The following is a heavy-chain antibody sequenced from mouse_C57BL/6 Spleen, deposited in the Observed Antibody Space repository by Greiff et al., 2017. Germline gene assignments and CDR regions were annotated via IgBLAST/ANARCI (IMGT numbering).Heavy chain of an antibody. D-gene: IGHD2-4*01. Sequence: QVQLKESGAELVKPGASVKMSCKASGYTFTSYWITWVKQRPGQGLEWIGDIYPGSGSTNYNEKFKSKATLTVDTSSSTAYMQLSSLTSEDSAVYYCARPYDYTWFAYWGQGTLVTVSA. J-gene: IGHJ3*01. CDR3: ARPYDYTWFAY. CDR1: GYTFTSYW. CDR2: IYPGSGST. V-gene: IGHV1-55*01.